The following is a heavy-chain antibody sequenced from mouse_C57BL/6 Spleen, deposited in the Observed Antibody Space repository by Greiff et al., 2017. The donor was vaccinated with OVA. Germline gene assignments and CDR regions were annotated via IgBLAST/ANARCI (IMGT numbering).Heavy chain of an antibody. J-gene: IGHJ3*01. D-gene: IGHD4-1*01. V-gene: IGHV1-82*01. CDR3: AINWEGAWFAY. CDR2: IYPGDGDT. CDR1: GYAFSSSW. Sequence: VQLQQSGPELVKPGASVKISCKASGYAFSSSWMNWVKQRPGKGLEWIGRIYPGDGDTNYNGKFKGKATLTADKSSSTAYMQLSSLTSEDSAVYFCAINWEGAWFAYWGQGTLVTVSA.